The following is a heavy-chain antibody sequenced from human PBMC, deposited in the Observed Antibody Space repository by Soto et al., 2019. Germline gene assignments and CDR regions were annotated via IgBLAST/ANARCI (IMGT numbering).Heavy chain of an antibody. J-gene: IGHJ5*02. CDR2: ISGSGGST. V-gene: IGHV3-23*01. D-gene: IGHD5-18*01. CDR3: AKIGNVDTAMAP. CDR1: GFTFSSYA. Sequence: EVQLLESGGGLVQPGGSLRLSCAASGFTFSSYARSWVRQAPGKGLEWVSAISGSGGSTYYADSVKGRFTISRDNAKNTLYLQMNSLRAEDTAVYYCAKIGNVDTAMAPWGQGTLVTVSS.